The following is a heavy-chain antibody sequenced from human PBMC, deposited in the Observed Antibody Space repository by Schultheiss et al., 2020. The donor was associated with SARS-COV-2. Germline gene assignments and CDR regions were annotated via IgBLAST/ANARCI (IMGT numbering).Heavy chain of an antibody. Sequence: GSLRLSCAASGFTFSSYGMHWVRQAPGKGLEWVGYIYYSGSTYYNPSLKSRVTISVDTSKNQFSLKLSSVTAADTAVYYCARGAMDWRGGQYGMDVWGQGTTVTVSS. CDR1: GFTFSSYG. CDR2: IYYSGST. J-gene: IGHJ6*02. D-gene: IGHD1-26*01. V-gene: IGHV4-59*12. CDR3: ARGAMDWRGGQYGMDV.